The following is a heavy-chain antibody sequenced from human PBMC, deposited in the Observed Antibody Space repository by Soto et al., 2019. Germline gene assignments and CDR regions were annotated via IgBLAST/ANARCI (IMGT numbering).Heavy chain of an antibody. Sequence: SGGSLRLSCAASGFSFSDYYMNWVRQAPGKGLEWVSSISSSSTIYYADSVKGRFTVSRDNGKNSLYLQVNSLRAEDTAVHYCARDGDYYDSSGYFSPYGMDVWGQGTTVTVSS. D-gene: IGHD3-22*01. CDR1: GFSFSDYY. J-gene: IGHJ6*02. CDR3: ARDGDYYDSSGYFSPYGMDV. V-gene: IGHV3-11*04. CDR2: ISSSSTI.